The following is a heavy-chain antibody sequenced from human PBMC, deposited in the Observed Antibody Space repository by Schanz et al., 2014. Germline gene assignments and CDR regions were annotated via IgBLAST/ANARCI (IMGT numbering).Heavy chain of an antibody. D-gene: IGHD2-2*01. CDR2: IWYDGSNK. J-gene: IGHJ4*02. CDR3: AKEKGDCSSTSCSYYFDY. CDR1: GFTFSSYS. V-gene: IGHV3-33*06. Sequence: QVQLVESGGGVVQPGRSLRLSCAASGFTFSSYSMHWVRQAPGKGLEWVAVIWYDGSNKYYADSVKGRFTISRDNSKNTLYLQMNSLRAEDTAVYYCAKEKGDCSSTSCSYYFDYWGQGTLVTVSS.